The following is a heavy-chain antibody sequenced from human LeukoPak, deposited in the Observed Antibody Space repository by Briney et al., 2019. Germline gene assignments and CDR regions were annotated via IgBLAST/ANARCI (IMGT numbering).Heavy chain of an antibody. V-gene: IGHV3-7*04. CDR3: ARVTAGHHDAFDI. CDR1: GFTFSNYW. D-gene: IGHD2-21*02. Sequence: GGSLRLSCAASGFTFSNYWMTWVRQAPGKGLEWVANIKQDGSKTNYVDSVKGRFTISRDNAKNSLYLQMNSLRAEDTAVYYCARVTAGHHDAFDIWGQGTMVTVSS. J-gene: IGHJ3*02. CDR2: IKQDGSKT.